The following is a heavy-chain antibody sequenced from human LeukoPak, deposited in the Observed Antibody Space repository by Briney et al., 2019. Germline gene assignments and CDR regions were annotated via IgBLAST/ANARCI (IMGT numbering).Heavy chain of an antibody. CDR3: AKGTVRFLEWSQRGYFDY. Sequence: GGSLRLSCAASGFTFSNYAMTWVRQAPGKGLEWVSSISSTVINTYNADSVKGRFTISRDNSKNTLYLQMNSLRADDTAIYYCAKGTVRFLEWSQRGYFDYWGQGILVTVSS. J-gene: IGHJ4*02. CDR2: ISSTVINT. D-gene: IGHD3-3*01. CDR1: GFTFSNYA. V-gene: IGHV3-23*01.